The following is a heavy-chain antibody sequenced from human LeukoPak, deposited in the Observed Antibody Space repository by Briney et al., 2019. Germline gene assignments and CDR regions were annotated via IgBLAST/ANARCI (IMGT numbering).Heavy chain of an antibody. CDR2: ISSSSSYT. CDR1: GFTFSDYY. D-gene: IGHD1-1*01. V-gene: IGHV3-11*06. J-gene: IGHJ6*02. Sequence: PGGSLRLSCAASGFTFSDYYMSWIRQAPGKGLEWVSYISSSSSYTNYADSVKGRFTISRDNAKNSLYPQMNSLRAEDTAVYYCARDFVRTGYYGMDVWGQGATVTVSS. CDR3: ARDFVRTGYYGMDV.